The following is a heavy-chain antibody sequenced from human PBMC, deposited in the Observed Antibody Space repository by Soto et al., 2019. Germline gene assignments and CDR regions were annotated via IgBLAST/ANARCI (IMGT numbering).Heavy chain of an antibody. CDR1: GFTFSSYD. Sequence: PGGSLRLSCAASGFTFSSYDMHWVRQATGKGLEWVSAIGTAGDTYYPGSVKGRFTISRENAKNSLYLQMNSLRAEDTAVYYCARDGAMYSSSWYGVLQTPLYYYGMDVWGQGTTVTVSS. D-gene: IGHD6-13*01. CDR2: IGTAGDT. CDR3: ARDGAMYSSSWYGVLQTPLYYYGMDV. J-gene: IGHJ6*02. V-gene: IGHV3-13*01.